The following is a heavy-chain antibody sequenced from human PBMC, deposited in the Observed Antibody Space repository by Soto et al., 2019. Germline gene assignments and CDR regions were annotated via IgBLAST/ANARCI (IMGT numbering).Heavy chain of an antibody. J-gene: IGHJ5*02. CDR3: ARKGTVIAGHFGFDP. V-gene: IGHV5-10-1*03. CDR2: IDTSDSYT. CDR1: GYKFTDYW. Sequence: EVQLVQSGAEVKKPGESLRISCKGSGYKFTDYWINWVRQKPGKGLEWMGRIDTSDSYTHYGPSFQGHVTISVDTSTTTAYLQWSSLEASDPAIYFSARKGTVIAGHFGFDPWGQGTLVSVSS. D-gene: IGHD2-21*01.